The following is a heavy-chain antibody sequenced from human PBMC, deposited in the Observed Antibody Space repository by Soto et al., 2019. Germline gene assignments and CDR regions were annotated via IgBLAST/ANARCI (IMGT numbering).Heavy chain of an antibody. CDR3: ARIQFGYDVFDI. J-gene: IGHJ3*02. V-gene: IGHV3-21*01. CDR1: GFTFSSYS. Sequence: EVQLVESGGGLVKPGGSLRLSCAASGFTFSSYSMNWVRQAPGKGLEWVSSISSSSSYIYYEDSVKGRFTISRDNAKNSLSLQMNSLRAEDPAVFSCARIQFGYDVFDIWGQGTMFTAPS. D-gene: IGHD3-10*01. CDR2: ISSSSSYI.